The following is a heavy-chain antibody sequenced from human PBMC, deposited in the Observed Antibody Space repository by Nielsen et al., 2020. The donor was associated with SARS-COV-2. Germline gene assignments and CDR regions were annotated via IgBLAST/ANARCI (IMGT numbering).Heavy chain of an antibody. CDR1: GYTFSSYG. J-gene: IGHJ4*02. D-gene: IGHD2-15*01. V-gene: IGHV1-18*01. CDR3: ARASTWYSGEDYYFDY. CDR2: ISGYNGIT. Sequence: ASVKVSCKASGYTFSSYGVSWVRQAPGQGLEWMGWISGYNGITHYAQKLQGRVTLTTDTSTSTAYMDLRNLRSDDTAVYFCARASTWYSGEDYYFDYWGQGTLVTVSS.